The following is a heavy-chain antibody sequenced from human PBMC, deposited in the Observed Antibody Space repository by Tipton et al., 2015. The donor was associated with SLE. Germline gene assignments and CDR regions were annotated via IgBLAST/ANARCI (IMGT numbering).Heavy chain of an antibody. V-gene: IGHV3-7*01. CDR1: GGSISSSNW. CDR3: ARGRGALDY. Sequence: LSLTCAVSGGSISSSNWWSWVRQAPGKGLEWVANIKQDGSEKYYVDSVKGRFTISRDNAKNSLYLQMNSLRAEDTAVYYCARGRGALDYWGQGTLVTVSS. D-gene: IGHD3-10*01. CDR2: IKQDGSEK. J-gene: IGHJ4*02.